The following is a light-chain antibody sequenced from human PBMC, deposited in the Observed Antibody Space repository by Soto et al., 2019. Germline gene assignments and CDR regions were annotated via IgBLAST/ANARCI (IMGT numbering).Light chain of an antibody. CDR2: DGN. CDR3: LTYAHPTIL. J-gene: IGLJ2*01. Sequence: QSARTQVASVSGSLGQSVTISCPGTSTGVGSYNLVSWYQQHPDRAPKLLIYDGNKRPSGVSERFSGSKSGNTASLTISGLRAEDEAYYYCLTYAHPTILFDGGTKLTVL. V-gene: IGLV2-23*01. CDR1: STGVGSYNL.